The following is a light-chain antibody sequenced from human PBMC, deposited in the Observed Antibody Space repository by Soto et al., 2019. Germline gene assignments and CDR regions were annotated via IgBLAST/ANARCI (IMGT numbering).Light chain of an antibody. CDR3: QHFGGTTFT. CDR1: QSVDSL. V-gene: IGKV3-15*01. Sequence: EIVMTQSPATLSGSPGETATLSCKTSQSVDSLLAWYQQKPGQAPRLLIYRASTRTTGIPARFSGSGSGTEFTLTINSLQSEDFAVYYCQHFGGTTFTFGQGTRLEIK. CDR2: RAS. J-gene: IGKJ5*01.